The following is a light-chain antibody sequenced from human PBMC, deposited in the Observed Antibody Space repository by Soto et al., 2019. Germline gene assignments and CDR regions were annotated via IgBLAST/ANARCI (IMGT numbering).Light chain of an antibody. CDR2: DVS. V-gene: IGLV2-14*01. CDR3: SSYTSSSTLV. Sequence: QSALTQPASVSGSPGQSITISCTGTSSDVGGYNSVSWYQQHPGKAPKLMIYDVSNRPSGVSNRFSGSKSGNTASLNISGLHDEDEADYYCSSYTSSSTLVFGTGTKLTVL. J-gene: IGLJ1*01. CDR1: SSDVGGYNS.